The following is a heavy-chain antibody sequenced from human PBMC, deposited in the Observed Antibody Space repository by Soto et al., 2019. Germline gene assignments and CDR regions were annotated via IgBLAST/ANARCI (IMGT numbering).Heavy chain of an antibody. Sequence: QLQLQESGSGLVKPSQTLSLTCAVSGGSISSGGYSWSWIRQPPGKGLEWIGYIYHSGSTYYNPPLRTRVTISVDTSMNQLSISRSSVTAAHTAAYYCASMTGGYDSRAYDYWGQGTLVTVSS. CDR1: GGSISSGGYS. D-gene: IGHD3-22*01. J-gene: IGHJ4*02. V-gene: IGHV4-30-2*02. CDR2: IYHSGST. CDR3: ASMTGGYDSRAYDY.